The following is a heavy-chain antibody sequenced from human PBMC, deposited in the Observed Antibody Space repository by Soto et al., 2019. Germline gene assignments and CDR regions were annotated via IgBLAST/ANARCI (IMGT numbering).Heavy chain of an antibody. Sequence: GGSLRLSCAASGFTFSNAWMNWVRQAPGKGLEWVGRIKSKTDGGTTDYAAPVKGRFTISRDDSKNTLYLQMNSLKTEDTAVYYCTTSMVRGVIITAYYYYYYGMDVWDQGTTVTVSS. J-gene: IGHJ6*02. CDR3: TTSMVRGVIITAYYYYYYGMDV. D-gene: IGHD3-10*01. V-gene: IGHV3-15*07. CDR1: GFTFSNAW. CDR2: IKSKTDGGTT.